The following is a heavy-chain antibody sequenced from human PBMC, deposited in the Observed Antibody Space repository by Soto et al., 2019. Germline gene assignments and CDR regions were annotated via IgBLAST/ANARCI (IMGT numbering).Heavy chain of an antibody. CDR1: GFTFSSYS. CDR3: ARDLGIATPLCCFAY. V-gene: IGHV3-21*02. J-gene: IGHJ4*02. CDR2: IDSSSTYI. D-gene: IGHD6-13*01. Sequence: QLVESGGGLVKPGGSLRLSCAASGFTFSSYSMNWVRLAPGKGLEWVSSIDSSSTYIYYADSLKGRFTISRDNAKNSLYLQMNSLRAEDTAVYYCARDLGIATPLCCFAYWGQGTLVTVSS.